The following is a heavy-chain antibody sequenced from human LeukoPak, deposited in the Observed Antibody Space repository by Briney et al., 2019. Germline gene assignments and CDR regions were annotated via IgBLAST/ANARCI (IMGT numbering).Heavy chain of an antibody. Sequence: GASVKVSCKVFGYTLTELSMHWVRQAPGKGLEWMGGFDPEDGETIYAQKFQGRVTITADESTSTAYMELSSLRSEDTAVYYCARESTTHDYGDFFDYWGQGTLVTVSS. CDR1: GYTLTELS. CDR3: ARESTTHDYGDFFDY. D-gene: IGHD4-17*01. V-gene: IGHV1-24*01. J-gene: IGHJ4*02. CDR2: FDPEDGET.